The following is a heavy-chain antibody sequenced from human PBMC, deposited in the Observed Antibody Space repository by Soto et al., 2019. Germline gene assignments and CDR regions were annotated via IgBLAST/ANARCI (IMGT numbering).Heavy chain of an antibody. V-gene: IGHV1-69*04. CDR3: ARDPDRTPLKGGDALDY. Sequence: ASVKVSCKASGGTFSSYTISWVRQAPGQGLEWMGRIIPILGIANYAQKFQGRVTITADKSTSTAYMELSSLRSEDTAVYYCARDPDRTPLKGGDALDYWGQGTLGTVSS. J-gene: IGHJ4*02. CDR2: IIPILGIA. CDR1: GGTFSSYT. D-gene: IGHD4-17*01.